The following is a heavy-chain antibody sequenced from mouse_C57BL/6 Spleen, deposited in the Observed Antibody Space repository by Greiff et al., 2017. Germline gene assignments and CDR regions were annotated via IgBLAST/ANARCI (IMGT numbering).Heavy chain of an antibody. CDR3: ARSGVAQATYYFDY. D-gene: IGHD3-2*02. CDR1: GYTFTSYW. J-gene: IGHJ2*01. CDR2: IDPSDSYT. Sequence: VQLQQPGAELVMPGASVKLSCKASGYTFTSYWMHWVKQRPGQGLEWIGEIDPSDSYTNYNQKFKGKSTLTVDKSSSTAYMQLSSLTSEDSAVYYCARSGVAQATYYFDYWGQGTTLTVSS. V-gene: IGHV1-69*01.